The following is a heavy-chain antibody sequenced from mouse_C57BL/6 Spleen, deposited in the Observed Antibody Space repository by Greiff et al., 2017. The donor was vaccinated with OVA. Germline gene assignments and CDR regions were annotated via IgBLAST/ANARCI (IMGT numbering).Heavy chain of an antibody. Sequence: EVHLVESGGGLVKPGGSLKLSCAASGFTFSDYGMHWVRQAPEKGLEWVAYISSGSSTIYYADTVKGRFTISRDNAKNTLFLQMTSLRSEDTAMYYCARYHGSSPFDYWGQGTTLTVSS. CDR2: ISSGSSTI. CDR1: GFTFSDYG. CDR3: ARYHGSSPFDY. J-gene: IGHJ2*01. D-gene: IGHD1-1*01. V-gene: IGHV5-17*01.